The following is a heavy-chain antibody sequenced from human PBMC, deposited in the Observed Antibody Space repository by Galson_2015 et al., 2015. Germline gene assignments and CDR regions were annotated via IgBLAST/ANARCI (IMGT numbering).Heavy chain of an antibody. V-gene: IGHV3-74*01. CDR3: ARQKYYYDSSDYYYDY. CDR2: IESDGSHT. J-gene: IGHJ4*02. Sequence: SLRLSCAASGFTFSSHWMHWVRQAPGTGLVWVSHIESDGSHTNYADSVKGRFTISRDNAKNTLYLQMNSLRAEDTAVYYCARQKYYYDSSDYYYDYWGQGTLVTVSS. CDR1: GFTFSSHW. D-gene: IGHD3-22*01.